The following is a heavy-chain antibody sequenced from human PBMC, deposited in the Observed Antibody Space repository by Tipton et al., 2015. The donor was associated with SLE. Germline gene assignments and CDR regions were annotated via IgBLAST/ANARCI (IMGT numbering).Heavy chain of an antibody. CDR2: IRSKVYGGTT. J-gene: IGHJ3*02. V-gene: IGHV3-49*04. CDR3: THGGDLSAFDI. CDR1: GFTFGDYG. Sequence: SLRLSCTASGFTFGDYGMSWVRQAPGKGLEWVGFIRSKVYGGTTEYAASVKGRFTISRDDSKNIAYLQMNSLKTEDTAMYYCTHGGDLSAFDIWGQGTMVTVSS. D-gene: IGHD3-10*01.